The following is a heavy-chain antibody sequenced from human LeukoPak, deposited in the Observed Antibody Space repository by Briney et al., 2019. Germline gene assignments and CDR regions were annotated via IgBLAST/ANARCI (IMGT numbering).Heavy chain of an antibody. V-gene: IGHV1-18*04. D-gene: IGHD6-19*01. J-gene: IGHJ3*02. Sequence: ASVKVSCKASGYTFTSYGISWVRQPPGQGLEWMGWISAYNGNTNYAQKLQGRITMTTDTSTSTAYMELRSLRSDDTAVYYCARTIAVAGHDAFDIWGQGTMVTVSS. CDR1: GYTFTSYG. CDR3: ARTIAVAGHDAFDI. CDR2: ISAYNGNT.